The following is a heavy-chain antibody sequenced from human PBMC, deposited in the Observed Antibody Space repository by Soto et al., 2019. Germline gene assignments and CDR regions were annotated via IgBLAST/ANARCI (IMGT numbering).Heavy chain of an antibody. CDR2: IIPIFGTP. J-gene: IGHJ6*02. CDR3: ARERSVGYCITTTCPKPFYYYAMDV. CDR1: GGTFSSSYA. D-gene: IGHD2-2*01. Sequence: SVKVSCKASGGTFSSSYAITWVRQAPEQGPEWMGGIIPIFGTPDYAQNFQGRVTITADESTRTASMELSSLRSDDTAVYYCARERSVGYCITTTCPKPFYYYAMDVWGQGTTVTVSS. V-gene: IGHV1-69*13.